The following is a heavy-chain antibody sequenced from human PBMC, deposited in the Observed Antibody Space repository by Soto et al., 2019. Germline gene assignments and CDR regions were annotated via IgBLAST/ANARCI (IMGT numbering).Heavy chain of an antibody. J-gene: IGHJ5*01. CDR3: ACGISRGQLDS. CDR2: INPDNGNT. D-gene: IGHD2-15*01. V-gene: IGHV1-3*01. Sequence: ASVKVSCKASGYTFASYTMNWVRQAPGQRLEWMGWINPDNGNTKSSEKFQDRVIITSDTSTSTAYMDMSSLRSEDTAVYFCACGISRGQLDSWGQGTLVTVSS. CDR1: GYTFASYT.